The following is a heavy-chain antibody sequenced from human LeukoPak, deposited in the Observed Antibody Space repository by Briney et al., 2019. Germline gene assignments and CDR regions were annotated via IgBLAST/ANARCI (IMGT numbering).Heavy chain of an antibody. CDR1: GFRFSTYG. CDR3: ARGGDCTNTSCYALSSFDN. V-gene: IGHV3-48*01. D-gene: IGHD2-2*01. Sequence: GGSLRLSCEASGFRFSTYGMNWVRQAPGKGLEWISYISSRGSSVYYADSVKGRLTISRDNDKNSLHLQMNSLRAEDTAVYYCARGGDCTNTSCYALSSFDNWGQGIPVAVSS. J-gene: IGHJ4*02. CDR2: ISSRGSSV.